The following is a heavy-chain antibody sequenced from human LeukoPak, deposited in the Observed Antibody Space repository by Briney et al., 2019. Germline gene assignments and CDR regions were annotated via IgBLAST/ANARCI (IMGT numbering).Heavy chain of an antibody. J-gene: IGHJ4*02. CDR2: IYYSGST. D-gene: IGHD1-26*01. CDR3: ARLGGSYGTPFDY. Sequence: PSETLSLTCTVSGGSISSYYWSWIRQPPGKGLEWIGYIYYSGSTNYNPSLKSRVTISVDTSKNQFSLKLSSVTAADTAVYYCARLGGSYGTPFDYWGQGTLVTVSS. V-gene: IGHV4-59*08. CDR1: GGSISSYY.